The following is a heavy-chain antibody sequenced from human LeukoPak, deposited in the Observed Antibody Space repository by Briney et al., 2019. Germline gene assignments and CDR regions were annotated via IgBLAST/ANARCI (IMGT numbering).Heavy chain of an antibody. J-gene: IGHJ4*02. CDR1: CVICQIYW. D-gene: IGHD3-10*01. CDR3: ARGASLLGSIDN. Sequence: GGSLRLFRAASCVICQIYWQQWVRQAPGKELVWVSRINNDGSITNSADSVKGRFTISRDNAKDMLYLHMDSLRVEDTAIYYCARGASLLGSIDNWGQGTLVTVSS. CDR2: INNDGSIT. V-gene: IGHV3-74*01.